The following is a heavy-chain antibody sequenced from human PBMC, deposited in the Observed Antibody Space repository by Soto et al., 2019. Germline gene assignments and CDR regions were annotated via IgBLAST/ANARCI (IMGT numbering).Heavy chain of an antibody. J-gene: IGHJ5*02. CDR1: GFTFSSYV. CDR3: ARDMKPRLRRLHTFDP. Sequence: GGSLRLSCAASGFTFSSYVMHWVCQAPGKGLEWVAVISSGGSNKYYADSVKGRFTISRDNAKNSLYLQMNSLRAEDTAVYYCARDMKPRLRRLHTFDPSGQGTLVTVSS. D-gene: IGHD4-17*01. V-gene: IGHV3-30*03. CDR2: ISSGGSNK.